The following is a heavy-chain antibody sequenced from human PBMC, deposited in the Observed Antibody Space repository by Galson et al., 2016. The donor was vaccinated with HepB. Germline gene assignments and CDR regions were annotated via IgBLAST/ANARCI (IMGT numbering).Heavy chain of an antibody. J-gene: IGHJ3*02. CDR3: ARSVTAAIYAFDI. D-gene: IGHD2-2*01. CDR2: INAGNGNT. CDR1: GYTFTSYA. V-gene: IGHV1-3*01. Sequence: SVKVSCKASGYTFTSYAMHWVRQAPGQRFEWMGWINAGNGNTKYSQKFQGRVTITRDTSASTAYMDLSSLRSEDTAVYFCARSVTAAIYAFDIWGHGTMVSVSS.